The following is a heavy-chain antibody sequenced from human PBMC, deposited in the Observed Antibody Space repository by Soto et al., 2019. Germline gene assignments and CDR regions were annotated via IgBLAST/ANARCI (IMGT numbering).Heavy chain of an antibody. CDR1: GYTFTGYV. V-gene: IGHV1-2*02. Sequence: ASVKVSCKASGYTFTGYVIHWVRQAPGQGLEWMGGINANSGGTKYAQKFQDRVTMTGDTSMSTLYMELSRVTSDDTAIYYCARDASQLRDGMDVWGQGTTVTVSS. CDR2: INANSGGT. CDR3: ARDASQLRDGMDV. D-gene: IGHD6-6*01. J-gene: IGHJ6*02.